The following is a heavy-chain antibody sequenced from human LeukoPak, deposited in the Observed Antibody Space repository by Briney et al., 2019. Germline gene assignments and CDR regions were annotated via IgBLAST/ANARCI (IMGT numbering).Heavy chain of an antibody. CDR1: GFTFSSYS. Sequence: PGGSLRLSCAASGFTFSSYSMNWVRQAPGKGLEWVSSISSSSYIYYADSVKGRFTISRDNAKNSLYLQMNSLRAEDTAVYYRARDYLGDFGAFDIWGQGTMVTVSS. CDR2: ISSSSYI. V-gene: IGHV3-21*01. CDR3: ARDYLGDFGAFDI. D-gene: IGHD2-21*01. J-gene: IGHJ3*02.